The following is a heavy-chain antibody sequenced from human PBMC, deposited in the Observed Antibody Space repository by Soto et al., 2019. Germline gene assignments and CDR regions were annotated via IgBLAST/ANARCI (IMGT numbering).Heavy chain of an antibody. CDR3: AKWNGYGDL. CDR2: ISGSGGST. CDR1: GFTFSSYA. Sequence: GGSLRLSCAASGFTFSSYAMSWVRQAPGKGLEWVSAISGSGGSTYYADSVKGRFTITGDDSKNTVYLQMHSLRVEDTAVYYCAKWNGYGDLWGQGTLVTVSS. J-gene: IGHJ5*02. D-gene: IGHD1-1*01. V-gene: IGHV3-23*01.